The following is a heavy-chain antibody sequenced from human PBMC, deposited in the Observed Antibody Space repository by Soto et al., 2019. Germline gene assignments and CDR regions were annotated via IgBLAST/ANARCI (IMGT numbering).Heavy chain of an antibody. CDR2: ITSSSSTI. CDR3: ARTLAAAAYYYYYGMDV. J-gene: IGHJ6*02. CDR1: GFTFSSYT. V-gene: IGHV3-48*02. D-gene: IGHD6-13*01. Sequence: PGGSLRLSCAASGFTFSSYTMNWVRQAPGKGLEWVSYITSSSSTIYYADSVKGRFTISRDSAKNSLYLQMNSLRDEDTAVYYCARTLAAAAYYYYYGMDVWGQGTTVTVSS.